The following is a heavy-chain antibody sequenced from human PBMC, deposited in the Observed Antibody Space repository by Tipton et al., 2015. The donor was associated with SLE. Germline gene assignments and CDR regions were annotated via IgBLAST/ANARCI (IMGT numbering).Heavy chain of an antibody. J-gene: IGHJ5*02. CDR1: GFTFSSYW. D-gene: IGHD5-12*01. CDR2: IKQDGSEK. V-gene: IGHV3-7*01. CDR3: ARPPPGGYSGYDRT. Sequence: SLRLSCAASGFTFSSYWMSWVRQAPGKGLEWVVNIKQDGSEKYYVDSVKGRFTISRDNAKNSLYLQMNSLRAEDTAVYYCARPPPGGYSGYDRTWGQGTLVTVSS.